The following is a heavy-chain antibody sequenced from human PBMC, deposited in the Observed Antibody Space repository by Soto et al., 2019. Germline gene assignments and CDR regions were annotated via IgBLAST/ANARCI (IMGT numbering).Heavy chain of an antibody. Sequence: ESGGGVVQPGRSLRLSCAASGFTFSTYAMHWVRQAPGKGLEWVAVISHDGTNKYYADSVKGRFTISRDNSKNTLYLQMNSLRAEDTAVYYCARDQSSGWTGESDSLGQGTLVTVSS. CDR1: GFTFSTYA. CDR3: ARDQSSGWTGESDS. CDR2: ISHDGTNK. D-gene: IGHD6-19*01. V-gene: IGHV3-30-3*01. J-gene: IGHJ4*02.